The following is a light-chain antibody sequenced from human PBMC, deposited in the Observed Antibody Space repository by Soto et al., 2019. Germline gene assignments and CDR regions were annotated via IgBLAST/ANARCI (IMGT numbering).Light chain of an antibody. CDR3: QQRSNWPLT. V-gene: IGKV3-11*01. CDR1: QSVSSH. CDR2: DAY. J-gene: IGKJ4*01. Sequence: EIVLTQSPATLSLSPGERAALSCRASQSVSSHLAWYQQKPGQAPRLLIYDAYNRATGIPARFSGSGSGTDFPLVISSLEPEDLAVYFCQQRSNWPLTFGGGTKVEIK.